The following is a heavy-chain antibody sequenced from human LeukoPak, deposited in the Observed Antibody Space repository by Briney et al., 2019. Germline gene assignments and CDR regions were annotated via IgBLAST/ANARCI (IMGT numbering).Heavy chain of an antibody. CDR1: GYTFTSYA. CDR3: ATLTTYCSSTSCSLVY. D-gene: IGHD2-2*01. J-gene: IGHJ4*02. V-gene: IGHV1-3*01. Sequence: ASVKVSCKASGYTFTSYAMHWVRQVPGQRLEWMGWINAGNGNTKYSQKFQGRVTITRDTSASTAYMELSSLRSEDTAVYYCATLTTYCSSTSCSLVYWGQGTLVTVSS. CDR2: INAGNGNT.